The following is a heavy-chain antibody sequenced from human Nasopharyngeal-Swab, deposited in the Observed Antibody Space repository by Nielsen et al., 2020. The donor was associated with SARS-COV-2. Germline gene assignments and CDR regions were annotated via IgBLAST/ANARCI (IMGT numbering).Heavy chain of an antibody. CDR3: ARGSVAVAGSDWYFDL. J-gene: IGHJ2*01. CDR2: IYSGGST. CDR1: GFTVSSNY. D-gene: IGHD6-19*01. V-gene: IGHV3-53*01. Sequence: GGSLRLSCAASGFTVSSNYMSWVRQAPGKGLEWVSVIYSGGSTYYADSVKGRFTISRDNSKNTLYLQMNSLIAEDTAVYYCARGSVAVAGSDWYFDLWGRGTLVTVSS.